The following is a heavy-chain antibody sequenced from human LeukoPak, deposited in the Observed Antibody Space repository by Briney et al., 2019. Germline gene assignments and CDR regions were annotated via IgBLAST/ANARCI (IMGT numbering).Heavy chain of an antibody. Sequence: GASVKVSCKASGYTFTGYYMHWVRQAPGQGLEWVGWINPNSGGTNYAQKFQGRVTMTRDTSISTAYMELSRLRSDDTAVYYCARVMTTVTPFGYWGQGTLVTVSS. V-gene: IGHV1-2*02. J-gene: IGHJ4*02. CDR1: GYTFTGYY. CDR2: INPNSGGT. CDR3: ARVMTTVTPFGY. D-gene: IGHD4-17*01.